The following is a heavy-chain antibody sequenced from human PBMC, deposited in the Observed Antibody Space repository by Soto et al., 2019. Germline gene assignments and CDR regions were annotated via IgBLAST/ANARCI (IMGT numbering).Heavy chain of an antibody. CDR3: ASPVGVEDDYVSFQH. V-gene: IGHV3-30*03. CDR1: GFTFSSYG. Sequence: GGSLRLSCAASGFTFSSYGMHWVRQAPGKGLEWVAVISYDGSNKYYADSVKGPFTISRDNSKNTLYLQMNSLRAEDTAVYYCASPVGVEDDYVSFQHWGQGNLVTVSS. D-gene: IGHD4-17*01. CDR2: ISYDGSNK. J-gene: IGHJ1*01.